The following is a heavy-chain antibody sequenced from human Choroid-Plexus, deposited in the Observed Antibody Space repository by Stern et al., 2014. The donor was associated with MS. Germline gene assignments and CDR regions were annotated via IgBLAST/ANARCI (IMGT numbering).Heavy chain of an antibody. Sequence: VQLVESGGGVVQPGRPLRLSCAASGFSFSSFGMHWVRQAPGKGLERDALISYDGSTDYADSVKGRFAISRDNSKNTLYLHMNSLRAEDTAVYYCAKDRQYLTFFFDFWGQGSLVTVSS. CDR2: ISYDGST. V-gene: IGHV3-30*18. CDR3: AKDRQYLTFFFDF. J-gene: IGHJ4*02. CDR1: GFSFSSFG. D-gene: IGHD2/OR15-2a*01.